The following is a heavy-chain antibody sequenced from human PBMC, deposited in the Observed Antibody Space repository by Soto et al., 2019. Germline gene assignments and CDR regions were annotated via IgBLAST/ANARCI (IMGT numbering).Heavy chain of an antibody. CDR1: DGSVYSSTYY. CDR3: AKQNTLGYYFAS. D-gene: IGHD3-16*01. CDR2: IYYSGTT. V-gene: IGHV4-39*01. Sequence: PSETLSLTCTVSDGSVYSSTYYWGWIRQSPGEGLEWIGTIYYSGTTYYNPSLESRVTISVDTSKNQFSLKVNSVTAADTAVYFCAKQNTLGYYFASWGQGTLVTVS. J-gene: IGHJ4*02.